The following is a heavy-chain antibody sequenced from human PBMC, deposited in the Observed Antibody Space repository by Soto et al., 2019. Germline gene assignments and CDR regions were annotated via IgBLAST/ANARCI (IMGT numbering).Heavy chain of an antibody. CDR2: IANDGSYK. CDR3: TTSGGSGY. CDR1: GFTFSSYG. Sequence: QVQLVESGGGVVQPGTSLRLSCAASGFTFSSYGMHWVRQAPGKGLEWVANIANDGSYKFYAESVKGRFTISRDNYKNTLHLQMNSLRTEDTAVYYCTTSGGSGYWGQGTLVIVSS. V-gene: IGHV3-30*03. J-gene: IGHJ4*02. D-gene: IGHD3-16*01.